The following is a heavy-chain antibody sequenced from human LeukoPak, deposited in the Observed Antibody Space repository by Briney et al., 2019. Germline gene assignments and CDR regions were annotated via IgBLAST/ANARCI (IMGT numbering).Heavy chain of an antibody. D-gene: IGHD6-13*01. V-gene: IGHV1-8*02. J-gene: IGHJ4*02. CDR1: GYIFTSYD. CDR2: MNPNSGNT. Sequence: ASVKVSCKASGYIFTSYDINWVRQATGQGLEWMGWMNPNSGNTGYAQKFQGRVTMTEDTSTDTAYMELSSLRSEDTAVYYCATGGIAAAGHPLRYWGQGTLVTVSS. CDR3: ATGGIAAAGHPLRY.